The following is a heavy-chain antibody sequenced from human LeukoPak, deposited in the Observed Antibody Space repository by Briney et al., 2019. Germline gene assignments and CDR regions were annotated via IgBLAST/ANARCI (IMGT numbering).Heavy chain of an antibody. CDR1: GYTFTSYA. CDR3: AGEVGGSYYEGLVFDY. Sequence: AASVTVSCKASGYTFTSYAMNWVRQAPGQGLEWMGWINTNTGNPTYAQGFTGRFVFSLDTSVSTAYLQISSLKAEDTAVYYCAGEVGGSYYEGLVFDYWGQGTLVTVSS. V-gene: IGHV7-4-1*02. J-gene: IGHJ4*02. CDR2: INTNTGNP. D-gene: IGHD1-26*01.